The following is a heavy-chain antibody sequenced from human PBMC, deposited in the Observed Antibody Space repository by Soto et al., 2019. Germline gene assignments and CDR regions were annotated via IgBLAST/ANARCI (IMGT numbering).Heavy chain of an antibody. V-gene: IGHV4-4*02. CDR3: ARGAGRITRYYFDY. D-gene: IGHD1-1*01. CDR1: SGSISSSNW. Sequence: QVQLQESGPGLVKPSGTLSLTCAVSSGSISSSNWWSWVRQPPGKGLEWIGEIYHSGSTNYNPSLKSRVTISVDTSKNQFSLKLSSVTAADTAVYYCARGAGRITRYYFDYWGQGTLVTVSS. CDR2: IYHSGST. J-gene: IGHJ4*02.